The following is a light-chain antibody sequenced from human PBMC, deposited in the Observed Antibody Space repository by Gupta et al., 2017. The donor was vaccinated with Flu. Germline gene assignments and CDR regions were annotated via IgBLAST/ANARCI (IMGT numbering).Light chain of an antibody. V-gene: IGKV4-1*01. CDR2: WAS. J-gene: IGKJ5*01. CDR3: QQDYSTPIT. CDR1: QSVLYSSNNKNY. Sequence: DIVMTQSPDSLAVSLGERATINCKSSQSVLYSSNNKNYLLWYQQKPGQPPKLLINWASTRESGVPDRFSGSGSGTDFTLTITSLQAEDVAVYYCQQDYSTPITFGQGTRLEIK.